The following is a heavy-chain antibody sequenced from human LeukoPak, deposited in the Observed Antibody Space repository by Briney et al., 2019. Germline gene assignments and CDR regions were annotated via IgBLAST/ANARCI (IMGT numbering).Heavy chain of an antibody. V-gene: IGHV4-59*01. Sequence: SETLSLTCTISGGSISSYFWSWIRQPPGKGLEWIGYIYYTGSTNYNPSLKSRVTISVDTSKNQFSLKLSSVTAADTAVYYCARVHPYYDSSGYYDYWGQGTLVTVSS. D-gene: IGHD3-22*01. J-gene: IGHJ4*02. CDR3: ARVHPYYDSSGYYDY. CDR2: IYYTGST. CDR1: GGSISSYF.